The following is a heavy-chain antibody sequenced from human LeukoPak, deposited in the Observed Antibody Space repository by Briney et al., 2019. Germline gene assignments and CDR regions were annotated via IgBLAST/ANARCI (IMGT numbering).Heavy chain of an antibody. CDR3: ARYGITIFGAGGMDV. CDR2: ISSSSSYI. Sequence: PGESLRLSCAASGFTFSSYTMNWVRQAPEKGLEWVSSISSSSSYIYHADSVKGRFTISRAKAKNSVYLQMNSLRAEDTAVYYCARYGITIFGAGGMDVWGQGTTVTVSS. CDR1: GFTFSSYT. V-gene: IGHV3-21*01. J-gene: IGHJ6*02. D-gene: IGHD3-3*01.